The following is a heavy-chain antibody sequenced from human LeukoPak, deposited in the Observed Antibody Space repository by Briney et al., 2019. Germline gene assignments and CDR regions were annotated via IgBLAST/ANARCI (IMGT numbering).Heavy chain of an antibody. V-gene: IGHV4-34*01. CDR2: IHHNDGT. D-gene: IGHD6-13*01. J-gene: IGHJ4*02. CDR3: ARGPLTSNWFSEPIY. Sequence: SETLSLTCAVYGXSFNNYYWSWIRQPPGKGLEWIGEIHHNDGTNYNPSLKSRVTMSLDTSRNQFSLNLSSVTAADTAVYYCARGPLTSNWFSEPIYWGQGTLVTVSS. CDR1: GXSFNNYY.